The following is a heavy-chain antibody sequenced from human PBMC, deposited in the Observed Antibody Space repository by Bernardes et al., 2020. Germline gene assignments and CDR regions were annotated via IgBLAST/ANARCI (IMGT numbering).Heavy chain of an antibody. CDR2: ISAYNGNT. CDR3: ARDSNYDILTGYYMYWFDP. CDR1: GYTFTSYG. V-gene: IGHV1-18*01. J-gene: IGHJ5*02. D-gene: IGHD3-9*01. Sequence: ASVKVSCMASGYTFTSYGISWVRQAPGQGLEWMGWISAYNGNTNYAQKLQGRVTMTTDTSTSTAYMELRSLRSDDTAVYYCARDSNYDILTGYYMYWFDPWGQGTLVTVSS.